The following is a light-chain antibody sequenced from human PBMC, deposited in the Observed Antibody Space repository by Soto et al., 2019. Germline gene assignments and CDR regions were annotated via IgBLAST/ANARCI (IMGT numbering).Light chain of an antibody. CDR2: KVS. V-gene: IGKV2-30*02. CDR1: QSLVHGDGNTY. J-gene: IGKJ5*01. Sequence: VVTQSPLSLPVTLGQAASISCRSSQSLVHGDGNTYLSCFRQRPGQSPRLLIYKVSNREAGVPDRFSGSGSGTDFTLKISRVEAEDVGLYYCMQGSHWPPITFGQGTRLEIK. CDR3: MQGSHWPPIT.